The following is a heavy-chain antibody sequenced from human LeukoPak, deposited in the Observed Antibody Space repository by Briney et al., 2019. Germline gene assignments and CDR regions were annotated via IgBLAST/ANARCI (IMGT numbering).Heavy chain of an antibody. CDR3: ARSARLMKGVVEVTALDD. CDR1: GFTFRSYE. J-gene: IGHJ4*02. CDR2: LSSSGSAF. V-gene: IGHV3-48*03. D-gene: IGHD3-3*01. Sequence: GGALTLSCEDSGFTFRSYEMNWVRQAPGKGLEWIAYLSSSGSAFSYADSVKGRFTIARDNAKNSVYLEMNSLRADDTAVYYCARSARLMKGVVEVTALDDWGQGTLVTVSS.